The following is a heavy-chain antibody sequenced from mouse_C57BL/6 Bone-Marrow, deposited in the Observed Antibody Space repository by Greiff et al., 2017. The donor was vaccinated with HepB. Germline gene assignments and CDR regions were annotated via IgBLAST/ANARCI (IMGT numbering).Heavy chain of an antibody. D-gene: IGHD2-1*01. V-gene: IGHV1-26*01. CDR3: ARGERLLWHYEGYFDY. CDR2: INPNNGGT. Sequence: EVQLQQSGPELVKPGASVKISCKASGYTFTDYYMNWVKQSHGKSLEWIGDINPNNGGTSYNQKFKGKATLTVDKSSSTAYMELRSLTSEDSAVYYCARGERLLWHYEGYFDYWGQGTTLTVSS. J-gene: IGHJ2*01. CDR1: GYTFTDYY.